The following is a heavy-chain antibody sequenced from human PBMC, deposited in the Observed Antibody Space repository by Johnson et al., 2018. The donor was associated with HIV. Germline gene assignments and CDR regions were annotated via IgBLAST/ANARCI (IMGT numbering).Heavy chain of an antibody. V-gene: IGHV3-30*02. Sequence: MQLVESGGGLVQPGGSLRLSCAASGFTFSSYGMHWVRQAPGKGLEWVAFIRYDGSNKYYADSVKGRFTISRDNSKNTLYLQMNSLRAEDTAVYYCARGGVIHDAFDIWGQGTMVTLSS. CDR3: ARGGVIHDAFDI. D-gene: IGHD3-3*01. J-gene: IGHJ3*02. CDR1: GFTFSSYG. CDR2: IRYDGSNK.